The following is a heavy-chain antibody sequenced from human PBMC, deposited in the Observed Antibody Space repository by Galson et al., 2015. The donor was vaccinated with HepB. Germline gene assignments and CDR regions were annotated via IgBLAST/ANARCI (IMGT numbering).Heavy chain of an antibody. CDR2: IIPIFGTA. V-gene: IGHV1-69*13. CDR3: ASSRYYYGSGSYLNY. CDR1: GGTFSSYA. Sequence: SVKVSCKASGGTFSSYAISWVRQAPGQGLEWMGGIIPIFGTANYAQKFQGRVTITADESTSTAYMELSSLRSEDTAVYYCASSRYYYGSGSYLNYWGQGTLVTVSS. J-gene: IGHJ4*02. D-gene: IGHD3-10*01.